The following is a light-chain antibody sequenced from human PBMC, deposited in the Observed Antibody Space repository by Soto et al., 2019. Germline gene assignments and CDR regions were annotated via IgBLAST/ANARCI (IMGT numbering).Light chain of an antibody. V-gene: IGLV2-14*01. Sequence: QSALTQPASVSGSPGQSITISCTGTSSDVGGYGYVSWYQQHPGKAPKLLIFEVINRPSGVSHRFSGSKSGNTASLTISGLQAEDEADYYCNSYTSASTWVFGGGTKVAVL. CDR2: EVI. CDR3: NSYTSASTWV. J-gene: IGLJ3*02. CDR1: SSDVGGYGY.